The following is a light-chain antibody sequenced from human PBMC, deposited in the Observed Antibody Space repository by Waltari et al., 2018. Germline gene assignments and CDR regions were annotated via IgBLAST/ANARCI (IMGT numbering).Light chain of an antibody. CDR3: SSYTSTKIL. V-gene: IGLV2-14*01. J-gene: IGLJ2*01. CDR2: EVK. Sequence: QSALTQPASVSGSPGQSITISCTVTINDVGTYPYVSWYQQHPGTAPKLIIFEVKNRPAGFSKRFSGAKNANTASLTTSGLQAEDEADYYCSSYTSTKILFGGGTKLTVL. CDR1: INDVGTYPY.